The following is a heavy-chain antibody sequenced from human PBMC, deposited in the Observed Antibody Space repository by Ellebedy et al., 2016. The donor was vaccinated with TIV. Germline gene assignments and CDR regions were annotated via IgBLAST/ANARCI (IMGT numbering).Heavy chain of an antibody. V-gene: IGHV4-39*07. CDR2: INHSGST. CDR3: ARSLYGDYRWFDP. J-gene: IGHJ5*02. Sequence: SETLSLXXTVSGGSISSSSYYWSWIRQPPGKGLEWIGEINHSGSTNYNPSLKSRVTISVDTSKNQFSLKLSSVTAADTAVYYCARSLYGDYRWFDPWGQGTLVTVSS. D-gene: IGHD4-17*01. CDR1: GGSISSSSYY.